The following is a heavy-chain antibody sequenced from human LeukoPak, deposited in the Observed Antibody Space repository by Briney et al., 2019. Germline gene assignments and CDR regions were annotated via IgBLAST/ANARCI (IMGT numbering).Heavy chain of an antibody. J-gene: IGHJ4*02. V-gene: IGHV3-30*04. Sequence: GRSLRLSCAASGFTFSSYAMHWVRQAPGKGLEWVAVISYDGSNKYYADSVKGRFTISRDNSKNTLYLQMSSLRAEDTAVYYCARGRGIVAPSGYWGQGTLVTVSS. CDR2: ISYDGSNK. D-gene: IGHD1-26*01. CDR1: GFTFSSYA. CDR3: ARGRGIVAPSGY.